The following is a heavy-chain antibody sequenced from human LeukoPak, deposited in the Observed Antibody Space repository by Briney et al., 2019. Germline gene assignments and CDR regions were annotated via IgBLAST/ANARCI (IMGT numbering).Heavy chain of an antibody. CDR3: ARTGYSSTYRFTGDY. D-gene: IGHD6-13*01. J-gene: IGHJ4*02. V-gene: IGHV1-2*02. CDR1: GYTFTGYY. CDR2: INPNSGST. Sequence: AASVKVSCKASGYTFTGYYMHWVRQAPGQGLEWMGWINPNSGSTKYAQKFQGRVTMTRDTSISTAYMELSRLRSDDTAVYYCARTGYSSTYRFTGDYWGQGTLVTVSS.